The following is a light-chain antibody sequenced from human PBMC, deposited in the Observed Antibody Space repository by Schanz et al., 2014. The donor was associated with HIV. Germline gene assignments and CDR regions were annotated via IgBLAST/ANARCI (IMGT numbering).Light chain of an antibody. CDR2: GVT. J-gene: IGLJ2*01. CDR3: SSFTRGTTPVI. Sequence: QSALTQPASVSGSLGQSITISCTGTSGDVGRYNYLSWYQHHPGKAPKLLIYGVTDRPSGVSNRFSGSKSGNTASLTISGLQAEDEAVYYCSSFTRGTTPVIFGGGTKVTVL. V-gene: IGLV2-14*03. CDR1: SGDVGRYNY.